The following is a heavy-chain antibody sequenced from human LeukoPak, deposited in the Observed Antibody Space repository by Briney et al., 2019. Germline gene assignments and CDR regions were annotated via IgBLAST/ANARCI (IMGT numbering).Heavy chain of an antibody. V-gene: IGHV3-21*01. CDR1: GFTFSSYS. D-gene: IGHD3-10*01. CDR2: ISSSSSYI. J-gene: IGHJ4*02. CDR3: AREGCPDVLLWFGEFDY. Sequence: PGGSLRLSCAASGFTFSSYSMNWVRQAPGKGLEWVSSISSSSSYIYYADSVKGRFTISRDNAKNTLYLQMNSLRAEDTAVYYCAREGCPDVLLWFGEFDYWGQGTLVTVSS.